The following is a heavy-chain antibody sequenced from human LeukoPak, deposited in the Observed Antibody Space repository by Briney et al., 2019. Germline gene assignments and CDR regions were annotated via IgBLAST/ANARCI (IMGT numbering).Heavy chain of an antibody. CDR1: GGSFSGYY. Sequence: SETLSLTCAAYGGSFSGYYWSWIRQPPGKGLEWIGEINHSGSTNYNPSLKSRVTISVDTSKNQFSLNLSSVTAADTAVYYCARGRYMFYYGSGTHRDDAFDIWGQGTMVTVSS. D-gene: IGHD3-10*01. V-gene: IGHV4-34*01. J-gene: IGHJ3*02. CDR3: ARGRYMFYYGSGTHRDDAFDI. CDR2: INHSGST.